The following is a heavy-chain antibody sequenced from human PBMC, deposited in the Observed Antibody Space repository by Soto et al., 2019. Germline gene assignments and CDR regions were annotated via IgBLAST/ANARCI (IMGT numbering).Heavy chain of an antibody. CDR3: ARSVWFGELLPPPYYYYGMDV. CDR2: ISSSSSTI. V-gene: IGHV3-48*01. D-gene: IGHD3-10*01. CDR1: GFTFSSDS. J-gene: IGHJ6*02. Sequence: PGGSLRLSCAASGFTFSSDSMNWVRQAPGKGLEWVSYISSSSSTIYYADSVKGRFTISRDNAKNSLYLQMNSLRAEDTAVYYCARSVWFGELLPPPYYYYGMDVWGQGTTVTVSS.